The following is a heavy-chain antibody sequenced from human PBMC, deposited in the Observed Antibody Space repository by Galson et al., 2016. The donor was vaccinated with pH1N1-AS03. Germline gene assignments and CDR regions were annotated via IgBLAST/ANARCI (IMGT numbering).Heavy chain of an antibody. CDR3: ARSHPAFDSSGYYYDY. Sequence: SVKVSCKASGYTSTGYYMHWVRQAPGQGLEWMGWINPNSGGTNYAQKFQGRVTMTRDTSISTAYMELSRLRSGDTAVYYCARSHPAFDSSGYYYDYWGQGTLVTVSS. D-gene: IGHD3-22*01. V-gene: IGHV1-2*02. J-gene: IGHJ4*02. CDR1: GYTSTGYY. CDR2: INPNSGGT.